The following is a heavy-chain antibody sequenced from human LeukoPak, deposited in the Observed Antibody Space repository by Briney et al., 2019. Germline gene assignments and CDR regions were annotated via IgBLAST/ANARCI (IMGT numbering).Heavy chain of an antibody. J-gene: IGHJ4*02. V-gene: IGHV3-30*18. CDR1: GFTFSSDG. CDR3: AKPHFDD. Sequence: GGSLRLSCAASGFTFSSDGMHWVRQALGKGLEWVAVISYVGSHKYYADFVKGRFTISRDNSKNTLYLQMNSLRAGDTAVYYCAKPHFDDWGQGTLVTVSS. CDR2: ISYVGSHK.